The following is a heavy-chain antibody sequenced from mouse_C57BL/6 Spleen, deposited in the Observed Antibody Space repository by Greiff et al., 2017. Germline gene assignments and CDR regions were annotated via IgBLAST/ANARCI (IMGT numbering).Heavy chain of an antibody. J-gene: IGHJ2*01. CDR2: IYPGDGDT. CDR1: GYAFSSSW. D-gene: IGHD1-1*01. Sequence: QVQLQQSGPELVKPGASVKISCKASGYAFSSSWMNWVKQRPGKGLEWIGRIYPGDGDTNYNGKFKGKATLTADKSSSTAYMQLSSLTSEDSAVYFCARWIYYYGSSPYFDYWGQGTTLTVSS. CDR3: ARWIYYYGSSPYFDY. V-gene: IGHV1-82*01.